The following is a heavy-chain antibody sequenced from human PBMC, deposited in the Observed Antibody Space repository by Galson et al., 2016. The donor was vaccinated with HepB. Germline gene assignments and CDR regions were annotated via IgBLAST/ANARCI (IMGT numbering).Heavy chain of an antibody. D-gene: IGHD1-1*01. J-gene: IGHJ2*01. CDR3: ARWAPPSARVRTPRGYWYFDL. V-gene: IGHV1-2*04. Sequence: SVKVSCKASGYTFTGYYLHWVRQAPGQGLEWMGWINPNSGGTNYAQKFQGWVTMTRDTPISTAYMELSRLRSDDTAVYYCARWAPPSARVRTPRGYWYFDLWGRGTLVTVSS. CDR2: INPNSGGT. CDR1: GYTFTGYY.